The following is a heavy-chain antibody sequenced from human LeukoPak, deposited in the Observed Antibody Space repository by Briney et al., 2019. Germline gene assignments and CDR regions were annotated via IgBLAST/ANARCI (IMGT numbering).Heavy chain of an antibody. CDR3: AKDWDYYDSSGDDYFDY. V-gene: IGHV3-48*01. CDR1: GFIFSSYS. Sequence: GGSLRLSCAASGFIFSSYSMNWVRQAPGKGLEWVSYISSSSSPIYYADSVKGRFTISRDNAKNSLYLQMNSLRAEDTAVYYCAKDWDYYDSSGDDYFDYWGQGTLVTVSS. D-gene: IGHD3-22*01. J-gene: IGHJ4*02. CDR2: ISSSSSPI.